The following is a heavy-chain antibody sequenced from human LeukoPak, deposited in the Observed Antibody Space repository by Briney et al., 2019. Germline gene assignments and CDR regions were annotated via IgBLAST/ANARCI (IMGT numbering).Heavy chain of an antibody. CDR2: MSYSGDNT. Sequence: GGSLRLSCAASGFLFSSYAMTWVRQAPGKGLEWVSTMSYSGDNTYYADSVKGRFTISRDNAKNSLYLQMNSLRAEDTAVYYCAELGITMIGGVWGKGTTVTISS. D-gene: IGHD3-10*02. CDR1: GFLFSSYA. J-gene: IGHJ6*04. CDR3: AELGITMIGGV. V-gene: IGHV3-23*01.